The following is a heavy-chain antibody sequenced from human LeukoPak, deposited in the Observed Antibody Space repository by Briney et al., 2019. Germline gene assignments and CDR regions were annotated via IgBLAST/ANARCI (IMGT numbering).Heavy chain of an antibody. Sequence: PSETLSLTCAVYGGSFSGYYWSWIRPPPGKGLEWIGEINHSGSTNYNPPLKSRVTISVDTSKNQFSLKLSSVTAADTAVYYCARSWGPRYCSSTSCYRSLQIFDYWGQGTLVTVSS. V-gene: IGHV4-34*01. D-gene: IGHD2-2*01. J-gene: IGHJ4*02. CDR1: GGSFSGYY. CDR2: INHSGST. CDR3: ARSWGPRYCSSTSCYRSLQIFDY.